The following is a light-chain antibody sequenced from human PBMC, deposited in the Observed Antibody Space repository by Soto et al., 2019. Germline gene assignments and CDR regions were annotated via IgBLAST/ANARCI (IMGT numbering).Light chain of an antibody. CDR2: EVF. Sequence: QSVLTQPPSASGSPGQSVTISCSGTKNDIGVYDFVSWYQQHPGKAPKLIIFEVFNRPSGVSTRFSGSKSGSTASLTISGLQAEDEADYFCSSYTTNNAHVFGGGTKLTVL. CDR1: KNDIGVYDF. CDR3: SSYTTNNAHV. J-gene: IGLJ2*01. V-gene: IGLV2-14*01.